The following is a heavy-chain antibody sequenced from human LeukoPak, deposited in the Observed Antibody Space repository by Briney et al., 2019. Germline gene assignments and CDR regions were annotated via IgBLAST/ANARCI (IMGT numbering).Heavy chain of an antibody. D-gene: IGHD3-22*01. V-gene: IGHV3-30*04. CDR1: GFTFNSYA. J-gene: IGHJ4*02. CDR3: ARADYYDSSWYFDY. CDR2: ISYDGSNK. Sequence: PGGSLRLSCAASGFTFNSYAFHWVRQAPGKGLEWVAFISYDGSNKYYADSVKGRFTISRDNSKNTLYLQMDSLRAEDTAVYYCARADYYDSSWYFDYWGQGTLVTVSS.